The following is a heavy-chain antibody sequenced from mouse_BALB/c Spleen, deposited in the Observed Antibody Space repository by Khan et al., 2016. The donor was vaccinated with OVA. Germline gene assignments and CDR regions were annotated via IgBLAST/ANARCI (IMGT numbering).Heavy chain of an antibody. CDR2: ISYSGGT. Sequence: VQLQQSGPGLVKPSQSLSLTCTVTGYSITNGYAWNWIRQFPGNKLEWMGYISYSGGTSYNPSLKSRISITRDTSKNQFFLQLNSVTTEDTATYYCARGNYYGYYFDYWGQGTPLTVSS. CDR1: GYSITNGYA. V-gene: IGHV3-2*02. CDR3: ARGNYYGYYFDY. J-gene: IGHJ2*01. D-gene: IGHD1-1*01.